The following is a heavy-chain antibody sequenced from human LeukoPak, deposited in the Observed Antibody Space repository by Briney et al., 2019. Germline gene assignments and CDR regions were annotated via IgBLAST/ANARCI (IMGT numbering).Heavy chain of an antibody. Sequence: ASVKVSCKASGYTFTGYYMHWMRQAPGQGLEWMGRINPNSGGTNYAQKFQGRVTMTRDTSISTAYMELSRLRSDDTAVYYCARVFNRQWLPSGYWGQGTLVTVSS. CDR2: INPNSGGT. J-gene: IGHJ4*02. CDR3: ARVFNRQWLPSGY. V-gene: IGHV1-2*06. CDR1: GYTFTGYY. D-gene: IGHD6-19*01.